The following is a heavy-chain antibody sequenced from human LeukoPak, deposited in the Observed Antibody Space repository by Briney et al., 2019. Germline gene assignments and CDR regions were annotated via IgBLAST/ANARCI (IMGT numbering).Heavy chain of an antibody. V-gene: IGHV4-39*01. J-gene: IGHJ4*02. CDR1: GGPISSSSYY. CDR3: ARRSPEAVAGAFDY. CDR2: IYYSGST. D-gene: IGHD1-26*01. Sequence: SETLSLTCTVSGGPISSSSYYWGWIRQPPGKGLEWIGSIYYSGSTYYNPSLKSRVTISVDTSKNQFSLKLSSVTAADTAVYYCARRSPEAVAGAFDYWGQGTLVTVSS.